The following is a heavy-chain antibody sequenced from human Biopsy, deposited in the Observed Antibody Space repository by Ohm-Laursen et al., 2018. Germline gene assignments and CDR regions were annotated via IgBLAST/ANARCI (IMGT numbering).Heavy chain of an antibody. CDR3: AALATT. CDR2: IKSKIDGGTA. Sequence: SLRLSCSASGFTFSKAWMSWVRQVPGTGLEWVGRIKSKIDGGTADYAAPVKGRFSISRDDSKNTLYLQMNELKTEDTALYYCAALATTWGQGTMVTVSS. CDR1: GFTFSKAW. J-gene: IGHJ3*01. V-gene: IGHV3-15*01. D-gene: IGHD1-1*01.